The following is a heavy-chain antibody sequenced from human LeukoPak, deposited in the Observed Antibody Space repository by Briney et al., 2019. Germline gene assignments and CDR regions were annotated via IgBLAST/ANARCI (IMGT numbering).Heavy chain of an antibody. CDR1: GGSFSGHY. J-gene: IGHJ4*02. D-gene: IGHD3-10*01. CDR2: INHSGST. V-gene: IGHV4-34*01. CDR3: ARASNYYGSGSCDY. Sequence: SETLSLTCAVYGGSFSGHYWSWIRQPPGKGLEWIGEINHSGSTNYNPSLKSRVTISVDTSKNQFSLKLSSVTAADTAVYYCARASNYYGSGSCDYWGQGTLVTVSS.